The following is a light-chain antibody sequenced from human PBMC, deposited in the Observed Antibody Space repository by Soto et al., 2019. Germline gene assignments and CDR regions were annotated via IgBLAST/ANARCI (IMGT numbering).Light chain of an antibody. J-gene: IGLJ1*01. Sequence: QSVLSQPPSVSAAPGQRVTISCSGSTSNIGKYYVSWYQQVPGTAPRLLIYDNNQRPSGITDRFSGSKSGTSATLAITGLQTGDEADYYCATWDGGLTPQGVCGHGTKVTV. CDR1: TSNIGKYY. CDR3: ATWDGGLTPQGV. V-gene: IGLV1-51*01. CDR2: DNN.